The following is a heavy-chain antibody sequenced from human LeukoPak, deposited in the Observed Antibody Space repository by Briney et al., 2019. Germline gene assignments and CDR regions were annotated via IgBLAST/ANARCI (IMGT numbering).Heavy chain of an antibody. D-gene: IGHD3-10*01. J-gene: IGHJ3*02. CDR3: IRLWFGEFI. V-gene: IGHV3-15*01. CDR1: GFTFSNAW. CDR2: IKSKSVGGTT. Sequence: GGSLRLSCTASGFTFSNAWMSWVRQAPGKGLEWAGRIKSKSVGGTTDYAAPVKGRFTISRDDSKNTLYLQMNSLKTEDTAVYYCIRLWFGEFIWGQGTMVSVSS.